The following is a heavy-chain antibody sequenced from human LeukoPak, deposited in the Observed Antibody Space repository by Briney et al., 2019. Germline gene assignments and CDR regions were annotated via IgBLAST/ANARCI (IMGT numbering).Heavy chain of an antibody. D-gene: IGHD6-13*01. CDR1: GGTFSSYA. CDR2: IIPIFGTA. V-gene: IGHV1-69*05. CDR3: ARHRRPVAAGLVDWFDP. J-gene: IGHJ5*02. Sequence: SVKVSCKASGGTFSSYAISWVRQAPGQGLEWMGRIIPIFGTANYAQKFQGRVTITTDESTSTAYMELSSLRSEDTAVYYCARHRRPVAAGLVDWFDPWGQGTLVTVSS.